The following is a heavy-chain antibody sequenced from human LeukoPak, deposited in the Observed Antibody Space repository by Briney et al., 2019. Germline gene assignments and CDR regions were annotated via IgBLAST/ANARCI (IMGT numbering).Heavy chain of an antibody. D-gene: IGHD1-26*01. V-gene: IGHV1-18*01. CDR2: ISAYNGNT. CDR3: ARSPRIVGATSSDY. CDR1: GYTFTSYG. Sequence: ASVKVSCKASGYTFTSYGISWVRQASGQGLEWRGWISAYNGNTNYAQKLQGRVTMTTDTSTSTAYMELRSLRSDDTAVYYCARSPRIVGATSSDYWGQGTLVTVSS. J-gene: IGHJ4*02.